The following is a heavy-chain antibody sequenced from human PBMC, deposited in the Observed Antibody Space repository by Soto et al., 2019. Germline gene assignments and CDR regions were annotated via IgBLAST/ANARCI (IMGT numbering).Heavy chain of an antibody. J-gene: IGHJ4*02. CDR3: ALGRSGYEDLDY. D-gene: IGHD5-12*01. Sequence: QSQTLSLTCTVSGGSISSSSYYWGWIRQPPGKGLEWIGSIYYSGSTYYNPSLKSRVTISVDTSKNQFSLKLSSVTAADTAVYYCALGRSGYEDLDYWGQGTLVTVSS. CDR1: GGSISSSSYY. CDR2: IYYSGST. V-gene: IGHV4-39*01.